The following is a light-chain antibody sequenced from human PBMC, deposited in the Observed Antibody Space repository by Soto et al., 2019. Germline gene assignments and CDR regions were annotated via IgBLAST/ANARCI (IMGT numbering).Light chain of an antibody. CDR3: QQYGSPLT. CDR1: QSVSNSY. CDR2: GAS. Sequence: EIVLTQSPGTLSLSPGERATLSCRASQSVSNSYLAWYQQKPGQAPRLLIYGASNRATGIPDRFSGSGSGTDFTLTISRLEPEDFAVYYCQQYGSPLTFGGGTKVEIK. J-gene: IGKJ4*01. V-gene: IGKV3-20*01.